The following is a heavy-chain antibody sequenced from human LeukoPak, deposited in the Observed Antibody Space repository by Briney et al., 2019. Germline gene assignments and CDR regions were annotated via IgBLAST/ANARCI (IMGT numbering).Heavy chain of an antibody. D-gene: IGHD4-11*01. J-gene: IGHJ4*02. V-gene: IGHV1-8*01. CDR1: RYTFTSYD. Sequence: ASVKVSCKASRYTFTSYDINWVRQATGQGLEWMGWMNPNSGNTGYAQKFQGRVTMTEDTSTDTAYMELSSLRSEDTAVYYCATTTVTTPEYYFDYWGQGTLVTVSS. CDR2: MNPNSGNT. CDR3: ATTTVTTPEYYFDY.